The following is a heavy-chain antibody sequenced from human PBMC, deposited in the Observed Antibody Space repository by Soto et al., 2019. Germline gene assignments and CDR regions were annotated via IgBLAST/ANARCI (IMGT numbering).Heavy chain of an antibody. Sequence: GGSLRLSCAASGFSLSDNAMNWVRQAPGKGLEWISYIALTSSTIYYADSVKGRFTISRDNAQNSVFLQMNSLRDDDTAVYFCARDLKGDPYYVMDVWGQGTTVTVSS. J-gene: IGHJ6*02. D-gene: IGHD3-16*01. CDR2: IALTSSTI. V-gene: IGHV3-48*02. CDR3: ARDLKGDPYYVMDV. CDR1: GFSLSDNA.